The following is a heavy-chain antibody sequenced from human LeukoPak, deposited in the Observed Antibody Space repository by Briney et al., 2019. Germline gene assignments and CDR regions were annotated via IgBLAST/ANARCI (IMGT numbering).Heavy chain of an antibody. CDR1: GVSISSYY. D-gene: IGHD2-15*01. Sequence: SETLSLTCTVSGVSISSYYWSWIRQPPGKGLEWIGYIYYSGSTNYNPSLKSRVTISVDTSKNQFSLKLSSVTAADTAVYYCARVRYCSGGSCYCFDYWGQGTLVTVSS. CDR2: IYYSGST. CDR3: ARVRYCSGGSCYCFDY. J-gene: IGHJ4*02. V-gene: IGHV4-59*01.